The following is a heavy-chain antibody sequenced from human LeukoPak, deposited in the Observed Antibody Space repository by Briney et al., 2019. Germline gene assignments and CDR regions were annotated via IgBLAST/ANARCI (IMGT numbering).Heavy chain of an antibody. CDR3: AKEGHYYDSSGYYSYFDY. Sequence: GSLRLSCAASGFTFSSYAMSWVRQAPGKGLEWVSAISGSGGSTYYADSVKGRFTISRDNSKNTQYLQMNGLRAEDTAVYYCAKEGHYYDSSGYYSYFDYWGQGTLVTVSS. D-gene: IGHD3-22*01. CDR2: ISGSGGST. V-gene: IGHV3-23*01. J-gene: IGHJ4*02. CDR1: GFTFSSYA.